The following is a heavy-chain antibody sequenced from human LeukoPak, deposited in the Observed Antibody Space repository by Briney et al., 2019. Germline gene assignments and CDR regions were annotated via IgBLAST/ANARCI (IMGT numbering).Heavy chain of an antibody. Sequence: ASVKVSCKASGYTFTGYYMHWVRQAPGQGLEWMGWINPNSGGTNYAQKFQGRVTMTRDTSISTAYMELSRLRSDDTAAYYCARGGLLWFGELLWDNWFDPWGQGTLVTVSS. J-gene: IGHJ5*02. CDR2: INPNSGGT. CDR3: ARGGLLWFGELLWDNWFDP. V-gene: IGHV1-2*02. CDR1: GYTFTGYY. D-gene: IGHD3-10*01.